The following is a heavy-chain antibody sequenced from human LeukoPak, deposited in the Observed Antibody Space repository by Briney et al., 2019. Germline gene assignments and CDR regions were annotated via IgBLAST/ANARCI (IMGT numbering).Heavy chain of an antibody. CDR1: GFTFSSYA. D-gene: IGHD3-10*01. CDR3: ARDYGSGSYGYFDY. Sequence: AGGSLRLSCAASGFTFSSYAMHWVRQAPGKGLEWVAVISYDGSNKYYADSVKGRFTISRDNSKNTLYLQMNSLRAEDTAVYYCARDYGSGSYGYFDYWGQGTLVTVFS. CDR2: ISYDGSNK. J-gene: IGHJ4*02. V-gene: IGHV3-30*04.